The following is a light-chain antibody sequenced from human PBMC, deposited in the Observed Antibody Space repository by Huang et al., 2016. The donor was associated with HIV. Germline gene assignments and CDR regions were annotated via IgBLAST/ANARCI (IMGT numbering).Light chain of an antibody. J-gene: IGKJ3*01. CDR3: QQRFT. Sequence: EIVLTQSPATLSLSPGGRATLSCRASQNISSFLAWYQQGAGQAPRHLIDGASNRATGIPARFRGSGSGTDFTLTINNLEPGDFAVYYCQQRFTFGPGTKVDIK. V-gene: IGKV3-11*01. CDR2: GAS. CDR1: QNISSF.